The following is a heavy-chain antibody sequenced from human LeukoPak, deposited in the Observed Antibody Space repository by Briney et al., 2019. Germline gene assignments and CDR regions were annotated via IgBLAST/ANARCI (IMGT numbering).Heavy chain of an antibody. CDR2: INSEGTST. D-gene: IGHD4-17*01. J-gene: IGHJ4*02. Sequence: QTGGSLRLSCAASGFTFSSYWMHWVRQVPGKGLVWVSRINSEGTSTGYADSVKGRFTISRDNAKNTLYLQMNSLRAEDTAVYYCARDQDYGDYGFFDYWGQGTLVTVSS. V-gene: IGHV3-74*01. CDR1: GFTFSSYW. CDR3: ARDQDYGDYGFFDY.